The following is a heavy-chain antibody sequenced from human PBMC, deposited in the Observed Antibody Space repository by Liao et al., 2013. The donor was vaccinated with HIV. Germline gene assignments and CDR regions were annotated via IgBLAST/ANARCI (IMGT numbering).Heavy chain of an antibody. CDR1: GGSISSGSYY. D-gene: IGHD7-27*01. V-gene: IGHV4-61*02. CDR3: ARDPGAYYMDV. CDR2: IYTSGST. J-gene: IGHJ6*03. Sequence: QVQLQESGPGLVKPSQTLSLTCTVSGGSISSGSYYWSWIRQPAGKGLEWIGRIYTSGSTNYNPSLKSRVTISVDTSKNQFSLKLSSVTAADTAVYYCARDPGAYYMDVWGKGTTVTVSS.